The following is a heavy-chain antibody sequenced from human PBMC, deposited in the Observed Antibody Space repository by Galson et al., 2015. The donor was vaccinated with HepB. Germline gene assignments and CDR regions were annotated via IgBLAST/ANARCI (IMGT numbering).Heavy chain of an antibody. D-gene: IGHD2-15*01. V-gene: IGHV5-51*01. CDR2: IYPGDSDT. CDR1: GYSFTSYW. J-gene: IGHJ6*02. Sequence: QSGAEVKKPGESLKISCKGSGYSFTSYWIGWVRQMPGKGLEWMGIIYPGDSDTRYSPSFQGQVTISADKSISTAYLQWSSLKASDTAMYYCARSSAATYYYYYGMDVWGQGTTVTVSS. CDR3: ARSSAATYYYYYGMDV.